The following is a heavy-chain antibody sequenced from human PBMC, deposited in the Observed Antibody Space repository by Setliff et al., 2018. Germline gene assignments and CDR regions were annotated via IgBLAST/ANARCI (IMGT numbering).Heavy chain of an antibody. CDR3: ARLFQGYDYYKKFDS. D-gene: IGHD3-10*01. CDR2: INPNSGGT. CDR1: AYSFTDYY. V-gene: IGHV1-2*02. Sequence: GASVKVSCKTSAYSFTDYYIQWVRQAPGQGLEWMGWINPNSGGTKYSPKFQGRVAMTRDTSVTTAFLELSGLTYDDTAAYYCARLFQGYDYYKKFDSWGQGTLVTV. J-gene: IGHJ4*02.